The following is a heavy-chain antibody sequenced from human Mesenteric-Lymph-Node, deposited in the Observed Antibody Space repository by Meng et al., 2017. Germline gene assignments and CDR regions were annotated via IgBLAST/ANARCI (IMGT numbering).Heavy chain of an antibody. CDR3: ARDNELGSSWLDY. V-gene: IGHV4-34*01. CDR2: INHSGST. CDR1: GGSISSYF. D-gene: IGHD6-13*01. J-gene: IGHJ4*02. Sequence: SETLSLTCTVSGGSISSYFWSWIRQPAGKGLEWIGEINHSGSTNYNPSLKSRVTISVDTSKNQFSLKLRSVTAADTAVYYCARDNELGSSWLDYWGQGTLVTVSS.